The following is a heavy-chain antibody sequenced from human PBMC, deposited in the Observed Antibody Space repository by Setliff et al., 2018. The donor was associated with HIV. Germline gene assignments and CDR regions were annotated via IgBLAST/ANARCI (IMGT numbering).Heavy chain of an antibody. V-gene: IGHV1-69*06. J-gene: IGHJ4*02. CDR3: ARARGAGWEQCLYY. CDR1: GGIISRYA. CDR2: IIPMYDTP. Sequence: SVKVSCKHSGGIISRYAITWVRQAPGQGLEWVGGIIPMYDTPTYAQKLQGRVTITADRSTNTAYMELRGLRSEDTAVYYCARARGAGWEQCLYYWGQGTLVTVSS. D-gene: IGHD6-19*01.